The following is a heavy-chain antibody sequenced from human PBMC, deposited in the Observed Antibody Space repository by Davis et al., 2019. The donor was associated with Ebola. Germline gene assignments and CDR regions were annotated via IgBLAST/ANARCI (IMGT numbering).Heavy chain of an antibody. D-gene: IGHD1-1*01. CDR2: INTDGSST. Sequence: PGGSLRLSCAASGFTFSGYWMHWVRQAPGKGLVWVSRINTDGSSTSYADSVKGRFTISRDNAKNTLYLQMNSLRAEDTAVYYCAKDMSWNAADFWGQGTLVTVSS. J-gene: IGHJ4*02. CDR3: AKDMSWNAADF. V-gene: IGHV3-74*01. CDR1: GFTFSGYW.